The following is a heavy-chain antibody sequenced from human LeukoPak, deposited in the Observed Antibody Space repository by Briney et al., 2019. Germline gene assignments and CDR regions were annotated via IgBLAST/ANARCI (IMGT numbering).Heavy chain of an antibody. CDR2: ISSSGTTT. J-gene: IGHJ4*02. V-gene: IGHV3-48*03. CDR1: GFSFSVYE. Sequence: PGGSLRLSCAASGFSFSVYEMHWVRQAPGKGLEWISDISSSGTTTYYADSVKGRFTISRDNSKNSVFLQMKSLRGEDTARYYCARGLRFDYWGQGALVTVSS. CDR3: ARGLRFDY.